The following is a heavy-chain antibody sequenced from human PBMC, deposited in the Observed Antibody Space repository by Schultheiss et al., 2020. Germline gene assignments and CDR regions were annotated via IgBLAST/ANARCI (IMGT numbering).Heavy chain of an antibody. J-gene: IGHJ5*02. CDR3: ARHGTPLYYYDRTTVNWFDP. D-gene: IGHD3-22*01. CDR1: GGSISSSSYY. CDR2: INHSGST. V-gene: IGHV4-39*01. Sequence: SETLSLTCTVSGGSISSSSYYWGWIRQPPGKGLEWIGEINHSGSTNYNPSLKSRVTISVDTSKNQFSLKLSSVTAADTAVYYCARHGTPLYYYDRTTVNWFDPWGQGTLVTVSS.